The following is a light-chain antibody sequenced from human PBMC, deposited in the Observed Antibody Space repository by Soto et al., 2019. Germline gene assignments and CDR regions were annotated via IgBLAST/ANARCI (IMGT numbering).Light chain of an antibody. V-gene: IGKV1-5*03. Sequence: DIQMTQSPSTLSASVGDRVTITCRASQSISNWLAWYQQKPGKAPKLLIYKASSLESGVPSRFSGSGSGTEFTLTISSLQPDDFASYYCQQYNSNPPWTFGQGTKVEVK. CDR2: KAS. CDR3: QQYNSNPPWT. CDR1: QSISNW. J-gene: IGKJ1*01.